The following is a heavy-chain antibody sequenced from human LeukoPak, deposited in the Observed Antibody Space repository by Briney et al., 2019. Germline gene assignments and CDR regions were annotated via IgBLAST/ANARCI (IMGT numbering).Heavy chain of an antibody. CDR2: IWYDGSNK. CDR3: ARGEEYCSGGSCYSVDY. Sequence: PGGSLRLSCAASGFTFSSYGMHWVRQAPGKGLEWVAVIWYDGSNKYYPDSVRGRFTISRDNSKNTLYLQMNSLRDEDTALYHCARGEEYCSGGSCYSVDYWGQGTLVTVSS. J-gene: IGHJ4*02. V-gene: IGHV3-33*01. D-gene: IGHD2-15*01. CDR1: GFTFSSYG.